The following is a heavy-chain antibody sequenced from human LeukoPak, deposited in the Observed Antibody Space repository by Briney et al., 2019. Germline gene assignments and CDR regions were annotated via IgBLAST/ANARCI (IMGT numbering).Heavy chain of an antibody. V-gene: IGHV3-23*01. D-gene: IGHD5-24*01. Sequence: PGGSLRLSCAASGFTFSSYSMSWVRQAPGKGLEWVSAISGSGGSTYYADSVKGRFTISRDNSKNTLYLQMNSLRAEDTAVYYCALRDEDGYNSGFDYWGQGTLVTVSS. J-gene: IGHJ4*02. CDR2: ISGSGGST. CDR1: GFTFSSYS. CDR3: ALRDEDGYNSGFDY.